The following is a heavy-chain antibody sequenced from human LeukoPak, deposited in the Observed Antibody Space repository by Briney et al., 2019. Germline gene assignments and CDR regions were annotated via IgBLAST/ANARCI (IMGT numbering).Heavy chain of an antibody. D-gene: IGHD3-22*01. CDR3: AKDSGYYDSSGYSHAFDI. V-gene: IGHV3-23*01. CDR2: ISGSGGST. Sequence: GGSLRLSCAASGFTFSSYAMSWVRQAPGKGLEWVSAISGSGGSTYYADSVKGRFTISRDNSKNTLYLQMNSLRSEDTAVYYCAKDSGYYDSSGYSHAFDIWGQGTMVTVSS. CDR1: GFTFSSYA. J-gene: IGHJ3*02.